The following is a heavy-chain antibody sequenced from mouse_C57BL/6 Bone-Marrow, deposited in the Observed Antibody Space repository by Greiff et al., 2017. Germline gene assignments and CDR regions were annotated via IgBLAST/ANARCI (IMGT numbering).Heavy chain of an antibody. CDR3: AREFYYYGSRYAMDY. D-gene: IGHD1-1*01. Sequence: QVQLQQPGAELVKPGASVKLSCKASGYTFTSYWMPWVKQRPGQGLEWIGMIHPNSGSTNYNEKFKSKATLTVDKSSSTAYMQLSSLTSEDSAVYYFAREFYYYGSRYAMDYWGQGTSVTVSS. V-gene: IGHV1-64*01. J-gene: IGHJ4*01. CDR1: GYTFTSYW. CDR2: IHPNSGST.